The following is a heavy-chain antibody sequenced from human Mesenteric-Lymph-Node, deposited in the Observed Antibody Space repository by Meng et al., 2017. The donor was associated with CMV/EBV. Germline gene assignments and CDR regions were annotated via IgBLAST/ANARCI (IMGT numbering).Heavy chain of an antibody. J-gene: IGHJ4*02. Sequence: GGSLRLSCAASGFTFSSYGMSWVRQAPGKGLEWVTFIRYDGSHKYYSNSVKGRFTISRDNSNNTLYLQMNSLRTEDTAVYYCAKASITVVVPAAPSDYWGQGTLVTVSS. V-gene: IGHV3-30*02. CDR1: GFTFSSYG. D-gene: IGHD2-2*01. CDR2: IRYDGSHK. CDR3: AKASITVVVPAAPSDY.